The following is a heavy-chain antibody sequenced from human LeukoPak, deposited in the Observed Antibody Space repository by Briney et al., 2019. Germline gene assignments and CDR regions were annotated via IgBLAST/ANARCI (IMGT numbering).Heavy chain of an antibody. Sequence: GGSLRLSCAASGFTFTTYWMGWVRQAPGKGPEWVANINQVGSSKYFVDSVKGRFIISRDNAKNSLYLQMNSLRDEDTAVYYCANLGPPGRDHYLESWGQGTLVTVSS. CDR2: INQVGSSK. D-gene: IGHD5-24*01. J-gene: IGHJ4*02. V-gene: IGHV3-7*01. CDR1: GFTFTTYW. CDR3: ANLGPPGRDHYLES.